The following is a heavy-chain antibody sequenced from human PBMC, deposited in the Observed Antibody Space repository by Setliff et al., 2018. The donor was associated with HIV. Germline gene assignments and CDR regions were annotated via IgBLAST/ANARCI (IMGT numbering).Heavy chain of an antibody. V-gene: IGHV3-23*01. J-gene: IGHJ5*02. CDR2: ISGSGNST. D-gene: IGHD3-16*01. CDR3: AKDYTPTFWEYNWFDV. CDR1: GFTFNYHA. Sequence: GGSLRLSCAASGFTFNYHAMTWVRQAPGKGLEWVSGISGSGNSTFYAHSVKGRFTISRDNSRDTLYLEMNNLRAEDTALYYCAKDYTPTFWEYNWFDVWGQGTQVTVSS.